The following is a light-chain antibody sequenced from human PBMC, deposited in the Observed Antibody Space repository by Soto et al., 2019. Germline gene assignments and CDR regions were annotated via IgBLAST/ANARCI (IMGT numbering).Light chain of an antibody. CDR3: FSYAGSFTYV. J-gene: IGLJ6*01. V-gene: IGLV2-11*01. CDR1: SSDIGGYDY. CDR2: DVT. Sequence: QSALTQPRSVSGSPGQSVTISCTGTSSDIGGYDYVSWYQHHPGKAPKVMIYDVTKRPSGVPDRFSGSKSDNTASLTISGLQNDDEADYYCFSYAGSFTYVFGTGTQLTVL.